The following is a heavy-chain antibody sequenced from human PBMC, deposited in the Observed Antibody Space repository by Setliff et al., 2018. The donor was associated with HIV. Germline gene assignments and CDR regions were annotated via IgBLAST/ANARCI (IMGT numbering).Heavy chain of an antibody. CDR1: GFAFSTYS. CDR2: ISGSSGYM. V-gene: IGHV3-21*01. D-gene: IGHD1-20*01. J-gene: IGHJ4*02. CDR3: ARDPGITANPYYFDC. Sequence: GASVKVSCAASGFAFSTYSMNWVRQSPGKGLEWVFYISGSSGYMYYTDSVKGRFTISRDNAKTSLYLQMNGLRAEDTAVYYCARDPGITANPYYFDCWGKGTLVTVSS.